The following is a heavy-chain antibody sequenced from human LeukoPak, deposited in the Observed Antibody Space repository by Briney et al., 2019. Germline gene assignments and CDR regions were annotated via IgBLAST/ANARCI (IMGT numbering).Heavy chain of an antibody. V-gene: IGHV1-2*02. CDR2: INPNSGGT. CDR3: ARDKLVGATTGKDY. Sequence: ASVTVSFTSSGYTFTFYYMHWVRQAPGQGLEWMGWINPNSGGTNYAQEFQGRVTMTRDTSISTAYMELSRLRSDDTAVYYCARDKLVGATTGKDYWGQGTLVTVSS. J-gene: IGHJ4*02. D-gene: IGHD1-26*01. CDR1: GYTFTFYY.